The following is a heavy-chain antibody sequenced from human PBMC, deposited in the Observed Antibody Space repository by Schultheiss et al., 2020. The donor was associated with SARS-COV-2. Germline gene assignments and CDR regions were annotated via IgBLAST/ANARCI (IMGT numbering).Heavy chain of an antibody. D-gene: IGHD2-8*01. J-gene: IGHJ5*02. CDR1: GGSISSSSYY. Sequence: SETLSLTCTVSGGSISSSSYYWSWIRQPPGKGLEWIGYIYYSGSTNYNPSLKSRVTISVDTSKNQFSLKLSSVTAADTAVYYCARYKRPMVYAIHSTGWFDPWGQGTLVTVSS. CDR2: IYYSGST. V-gene: IGHV4-61*01. CDR3: ARYKRPMVYAIHSTGWFDP.